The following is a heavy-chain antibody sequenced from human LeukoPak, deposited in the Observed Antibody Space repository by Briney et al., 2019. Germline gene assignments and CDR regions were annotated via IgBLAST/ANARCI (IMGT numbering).Heavy chain of an antibody. CDR2: IYTSGST. CDR1: GGSISSYY. V-gene: IGHV4-4*07. CDR3: ARTNCSSTSCYRAIGAFDI. D-gene: IGHD2-2*02. J-gene: IGHJ3*02. Sequence: SETLSLTCTVSGGSISSYYWSWIRQPAGKGLEWIGRIYTSGSTNYNPSLKSRVTMSVDTSKNQFSLKLSSVTAADTAVYYCARTNCSSTSCYRAIGAFDIWGQGTMVTVSS.